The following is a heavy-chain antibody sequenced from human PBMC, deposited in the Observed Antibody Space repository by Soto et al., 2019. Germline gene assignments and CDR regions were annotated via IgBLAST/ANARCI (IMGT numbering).Heavy chain of an antibody. J-gene: IGHJ6*02. D-gene: IGHD2-2*01. CDR3: ARSQGSSTSLEIYYYYYYGMDV. CDR2: IIPIPGTA. CDR1: GGTFGSYA. Sequence: QVQLVQSGAEVKKPGSSVKVSCKASGGTFGSYAISWVRQAPGQGLEWMGGIIPIPGTANYAQKFQGRLTIAADESTSTAYMELSSLRSEDTDVYYCARSQGSSTSLEIYYYYYYGMDVWGQGTTVTVSS. V-gene: IGHV1-69*01.